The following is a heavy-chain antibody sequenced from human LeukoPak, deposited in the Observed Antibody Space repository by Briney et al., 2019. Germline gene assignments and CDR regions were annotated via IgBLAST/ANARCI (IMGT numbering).Heavy chain of an antibody. CDR3: ARGEWELLRDYYYYYMDV. D-gene: IGHD1-26*01. CDR1: GGSISSYS. CDR2: IYYSGST. V-gene: IGHV4-59*01. J-gene: IGHJ6*03. Sequence: SETLSLTCTVSGGSISSYSWSWIRQPPGKGLEWIGYIYYSGSTNYNPSLKSRVTISVDTSKNQFSLKLSSVTAADTAVYYCARGEWELLRDYYYYYMDVWGKGTTVTVSS.